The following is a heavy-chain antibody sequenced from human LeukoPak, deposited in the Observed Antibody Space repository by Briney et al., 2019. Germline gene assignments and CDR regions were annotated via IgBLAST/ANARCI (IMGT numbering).Heavy chain of an antibody. Sequence: ASVKVSCKASGYTFTSYYMHWVRQAPGQGLEWMGWNSPYNGETNYSQKFQDRVTMTTDTSTNTAYLELRSLTSDDTAVYYCARDRRLLLEVAFMAVASPYYFDYWGQGSLVTVSS. V-gene: IGHV1-18*04. CDR2: NSPYNGET. D-gene: IGHD6-19*01. J-gene: IGHJ4*02. CDR3: ARDRRLLLEVAFMAVASPYYFDY. CDR1: GYTFTSYY.